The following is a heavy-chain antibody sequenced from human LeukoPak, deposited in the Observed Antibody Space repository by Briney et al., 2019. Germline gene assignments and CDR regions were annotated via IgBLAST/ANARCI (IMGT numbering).Heavy chain of an antibody. Sequence: GGSLRLSCAASGFTFSLYGMSWVRQAPGKGLEWLSALSGGGGTTYYSDSVKGRFTISRDNSKNTLYLHMNSLRAEDTAIYYCAKDWEGAMLYFDYWGQGTLVTVSS. V-gene: IGHV3-23*01. CDR1: GFTFSLYG. J-gene: IGHJ4*02. CDR3: AKDWEGAMLYFDY. CDR2: LSGGGGTT. D-gene: IGHD3-16*01.